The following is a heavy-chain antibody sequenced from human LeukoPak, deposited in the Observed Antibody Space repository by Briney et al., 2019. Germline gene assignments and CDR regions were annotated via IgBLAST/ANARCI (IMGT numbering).Heavy chain of an antibody. CDR1: GDSVSGYY. CDR2: IHSSGST. Sequence: PSETLSLTCGVSGDSVSGYYWSWIRRPPEKGLEWIGYIHSSGSTNYSPSLKSRLALSVDTSKNQFSLNLNSVTAADTAVYYCASRSDYGYAESDYWGQGTLVTVSS. V-gene: IGHV4-59*02. J-gene: IGHJ4*02. CDR3: ASRSDYGYAESDY. D-gene: IGHD4-17*01.